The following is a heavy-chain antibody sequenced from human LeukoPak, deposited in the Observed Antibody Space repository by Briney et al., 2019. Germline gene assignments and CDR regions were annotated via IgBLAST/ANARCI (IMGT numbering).Heavy chain of an antibody. Sequence: PGGSLRLSCAASGYTFSDYYMSWIRQAPGKGLEWVSYISSSGSTIYYADSVKGRFTISRDNAKNSLYLQMNSLRAEDTAVYYCARDQAGYYDFWSGYHDYWGQGTLVTVSS. J-gene: IGHJ4*02. CDR3: ARDQAGYYDFWSGYHDY. CDR2: ISSSGSTI. V-gene: IGHV3-11*04. CDR1: GYTFSDYY. D-gene: IGHD3-3*01.